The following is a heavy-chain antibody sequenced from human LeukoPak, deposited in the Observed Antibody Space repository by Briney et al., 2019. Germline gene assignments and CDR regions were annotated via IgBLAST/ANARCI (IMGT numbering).Heavy chain of an antibody. CDR3: AKGPPYSSAQYIDY. D-gene: IGHD6-25*01. CDR1: GFTFSNYG. CDR2: ISYDGSNK. V-gene: IGHV3-30*18. Sequence: SLRLSCAASGFTFSNYGMHWVRQAPGKGLEWVAVISYDGSNKYYADSVKGRFTISRDNSKNTLYLQMNSLRAEDTAVYYCAKGPPYSSAQYIDYWGQGTLVTVSS. J-gene: IGHJ4*02.